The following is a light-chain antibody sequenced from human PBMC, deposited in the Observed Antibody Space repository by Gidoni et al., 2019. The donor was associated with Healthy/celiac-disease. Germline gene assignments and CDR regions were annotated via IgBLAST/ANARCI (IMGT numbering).Light chain of an antibody. CDR1: QSVSSN. V-gene: IGKV3-15*01. J-gene: IGKJ4*01. CDR3: QQYNTWPPLT. CDR2: GAS. Sequence: TLSVSPGERATLSCRASQSVSSNLAWYQQKPGQAPRLLIYGASTRATGIPARFSGSGSGTECTLTISSLQSEDFAVYYCQQYNTWPPLTFGGGTKVEIK.